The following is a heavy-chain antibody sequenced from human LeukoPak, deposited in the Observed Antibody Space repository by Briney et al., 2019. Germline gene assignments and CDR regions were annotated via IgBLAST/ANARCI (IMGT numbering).Heavy chain of an antibody. D-gene: IGHD3-10*01. Sequence: PSETLSLTCTVSGGSISSSTYYWGWIRQPPGKGLEWIGTIYYSGSTYYKPYLKSRVTFFVDTSKNQFSLKLSSVTAAVTAAYYCARALMVREYYYYYYMDVWGKGTTVTISS. J-gene: IGHJ6*03. V-gene: IGHV4-39*01. CDR1: GGSISSSTYY. CDR3: ARALMVREYYYYYYMDV. CDR2: IYYSGST.